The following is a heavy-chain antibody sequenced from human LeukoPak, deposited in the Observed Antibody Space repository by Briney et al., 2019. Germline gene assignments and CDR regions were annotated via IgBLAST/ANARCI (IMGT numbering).Heavy chain of an antibody. V-gene: IGHV4-39*01. CDR3: ARHVRTFIAAAGAFDY. J-gene: IGHJ4*02. CDR1: GGSISSSSYY. CDR2: IYYSGST. D-gene: IGHD6-13*01. Sequence: SETLSLTCTVSGGSISSSSYYWGWIRQPPGKGLEWIGSIYYSGSTYYNPSLKSRVTISVDTSKNQFSLKLSSVTAADTAVYYCARHVRTFIAAAGAFDYWGQGILVTVSS.